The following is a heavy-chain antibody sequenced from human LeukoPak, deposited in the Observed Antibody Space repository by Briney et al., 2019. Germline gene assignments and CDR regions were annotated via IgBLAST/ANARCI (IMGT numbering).Heavy chain of an antibody. CDR1: GFTVSSNY. V-gene: IGHV3-53*01. CDR3: ARDFPPYGMDV. CDR2: IYSGGST. Sequence: GGSLRLSCAASGFTVSSNYMSWVRQAPGKGLEWVSVIYSGGSTYYADSVKGRFTTSRDNSKNTLYLQMNSLRAEDTAVYYCARDFPPYGMDVWGQGTTVTVSS. J-gene: IGHJ6*02.